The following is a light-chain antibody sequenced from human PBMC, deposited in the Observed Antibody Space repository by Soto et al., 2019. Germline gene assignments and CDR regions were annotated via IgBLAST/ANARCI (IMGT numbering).Light chain of an antibody. CDR1: QSISSY. V-gene: IGKV1-9*01. Sequence: GDRVTITCRASQSISSYLNWYQQKPGEAPKLLIFAASTLQSGVPSRFSGSGSGTDFTLTISSLQAEDFATYYCQQLSTYPSTFGGGTKVDIK. J-gene: IGKJ4*01. CDR3: QQLSTYPST. CDR2: AAS.